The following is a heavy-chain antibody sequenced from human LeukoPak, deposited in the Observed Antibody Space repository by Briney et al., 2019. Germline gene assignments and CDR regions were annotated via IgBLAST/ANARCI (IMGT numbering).Heavy chain of an antibody. V-gene: IGHV3-48*01. Sequence: GGSLRLSCAASGLTISSYSMNWVRQAPGKGLQWVSYISSSRSTIYYADSVKGRFTISRDNAKNSLYLQMNSLRAEDTAVYYCARQGDYYDLFYFDYWGQGTLVTVSS. CDR2: ISSSRSTI. CDR1: GLTISSYS. CDR3: ARQGDYYDLFYFDY. D-gene: IGHD3-9*01. J-gene: IGHJ4*02.